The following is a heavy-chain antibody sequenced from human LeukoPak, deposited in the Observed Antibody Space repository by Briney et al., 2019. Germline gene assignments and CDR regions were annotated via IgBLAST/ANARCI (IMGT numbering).Heavy chain of an antibody. CDR2: LSSSGGST. J-gene: IGHJ4*02. CDR3: AEDVVDYVASGYFGY. Sequence: PGGSVRLSCAASGFTFSSYAMSWVRQAPGKGLEWVSGLSSSGGSTYYADSVKGRFTISRDNSKNTLYLQMNSLRAEDTAVYYCAEDVVDYVASGYFGYWGQGTLVTVSS. V-gene: IGHV3-23*01. D-gene: IGHD4-17*01. CDR1: GFTFSSYA.